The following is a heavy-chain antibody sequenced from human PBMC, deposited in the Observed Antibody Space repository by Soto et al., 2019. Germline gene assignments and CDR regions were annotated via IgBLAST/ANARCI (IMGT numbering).Heavy chain of an antibody. CDR1: GGTFSSYA. CDR3: ARGGMVTATYYYYGMDV. V-gene: IGHV1-69*12. D-gene: IGHD2-21*02. CDR2: IIPIFGTA. J-gene: IGHJ6*02. Sequence: QVQLVQSGAEVKKPGSSVKVSCKASGGTFSSYAISWVRQAPGQGLEWMGGIIPIFGTANYAQKFQGRVTITADESMSTAYMELSSLRSEDTAVYYCARGGMVTATYYYYGMDVWGQGTTVTVSS.